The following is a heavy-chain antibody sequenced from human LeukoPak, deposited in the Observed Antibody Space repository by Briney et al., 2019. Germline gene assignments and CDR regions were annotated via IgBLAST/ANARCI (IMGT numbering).Heavy chain of an antibody. CDR3: ARDLGLTISANWFDP. CDR2: IYHTGAT. CDR1: GYSISSGYF. J-gene: IGHJ5*02. V-gene: IGHV4-38-2*02. Sequence: SETLSLTCAVSGYSISSGYFWVWSRQPPGKGLEWIGNIYHTGATYYNPSLRSPVTISVDTSKNQFSLELNSVTAADTAVYYCARDLGLTISANWFDPWGQGTLVTVSS. D-gene: IGHD3-9*01.